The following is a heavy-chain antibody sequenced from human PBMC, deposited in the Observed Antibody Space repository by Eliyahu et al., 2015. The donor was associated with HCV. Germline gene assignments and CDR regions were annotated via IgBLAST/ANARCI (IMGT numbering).Heavy chain of an antibody. CDR2: VRVHHGDT. CDR1: GYIFESYG. V-gene: IGHV1-18*01. Sequence: QVQLLQSGAEVRKPGASVKVSCKASGYIFESYGVSWVRQAPGEGLEWVGWVRVHHGDTNYAQKFQDRVTLTTDTSTNTAYMELRNLRFDDTAVYYCARTDWQSGFVAVPFWGQGTRVTVSS. CDR3: ARTDWQSGFVAVPF. D-gene: IGHD3-22*01. J-gene: IGHJ1*01.